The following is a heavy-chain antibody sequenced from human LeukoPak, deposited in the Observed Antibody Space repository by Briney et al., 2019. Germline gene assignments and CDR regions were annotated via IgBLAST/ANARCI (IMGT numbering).Heavy chain of an antibody. J-gene: IGHJ4*02. CDR3: AREGYYYDSSGYYYGGALDY. D-gene: IGHD3-22*01. CDR1: GFTFSNYW. CDR2: INGDGNNV. V-gene: IGHV3-74*01. Sequence: PGGSLRLSCAASGFTFSNYWLHWVRQVPGKGLMWVSRINGDGNNVNYADSVKGRFTISRDNAKNSLYLQMNSLRAEDTAVYYCAREGYYYDSSGYYYGGALDYWGQGTLVTVSS.